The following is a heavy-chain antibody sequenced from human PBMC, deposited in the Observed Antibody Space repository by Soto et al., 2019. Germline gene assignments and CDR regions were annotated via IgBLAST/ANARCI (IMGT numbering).Heavy chain of an antibody. D-gene: IGHD1-26*01. CDR2: IYFDGITT. J-gene: IGHJ4*02. CDR3: ARGGAMGVDY. V-gene: IGHV3-74*01. CDR1: GFTFNTHW. Sequence: GVSLRLSCTASGFTFNTHWMHWVRQAPGKGLVWVSRIYFDGITTNYADSVKGRLTVSRDNAKNTVYLHVNTLRDEDTAVYYCARGGAMGVDYWGQGTLVTVSS.